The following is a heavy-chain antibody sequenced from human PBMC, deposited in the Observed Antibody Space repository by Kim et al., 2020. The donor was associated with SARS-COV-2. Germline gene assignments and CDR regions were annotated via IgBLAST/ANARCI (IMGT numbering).Heavy chain of an antibody. J-gene: IGHJ6*02. Sequence: GESLKISCAASGFTVSSNYMSWVRQAPGKGLEWVSVIYSGGSTYYADSVKGRFTISRDNSKNTLYLQMNSLRAEDTAVYYCARDKIIGSGRGITFYYYYYGMDVWGQGTTVTVSS. V-gene: IGHV3-66*01. CDR2: IYSGGST. CDR1: GFTVSSNY. CDR3: ARDKIIGSGRGITFYYYYYGMDV. D-gene: IGHD3-10*01.